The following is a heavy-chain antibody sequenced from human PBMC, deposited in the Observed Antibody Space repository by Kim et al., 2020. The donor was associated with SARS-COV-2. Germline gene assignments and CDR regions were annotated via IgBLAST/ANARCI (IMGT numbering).Heavy chain of an antibody. J-gene: IGHJ6*02. CDR2: INPNSGGT. D-gene: IGHD6-6*01. Sequence: ASVKVSCKASGYTFTGYYMHWVRQAPGQGLEWMGRINPNSGGTNYAQKFQGRVTMTRDTSISTAYMELSRLRSDDTAVYYCASTNMAAPSRGMDVWGQGTTVTVSS. V-gene: IGHV1-2*06. CDR1: GYTFTGYY. CDR3: ASTNMAAPSRGMDV.